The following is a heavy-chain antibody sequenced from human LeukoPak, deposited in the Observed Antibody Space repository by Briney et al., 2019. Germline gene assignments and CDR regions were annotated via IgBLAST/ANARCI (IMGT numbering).Heavy chain of an antibody. CDR3: ARTAKGYYYDSSGYYQPHDAFDI. CDR1: GGSISSSNW. J-gene: IGHJ3*02. CDR2: IYHSGST. D-gene: IGHD3-22*01. V-gene: IGHV4-4*02. Sequence: SGTLSLTCAVSGGSISSSNWWSWVRQPPGKGLEWIGSIYHSGSTYYNPSLKSRVTISVDTSKNQFSLKLSSVTAADTAVYYCARTAKGYYYDSSGYYQPHDAFDIWGQGTMVTVSS.